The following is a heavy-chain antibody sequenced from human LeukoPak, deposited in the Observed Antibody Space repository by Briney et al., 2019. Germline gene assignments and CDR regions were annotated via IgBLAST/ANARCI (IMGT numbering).Heavy chain of an antibody. V-gene: IGHV3-23*01. CDR2: ISGSGGST. Sequence: GGSLRLSCAASGSTFSSYAMSWVRQAPGKGLEWVSAISGSGGSTYYADSVKGRFTISRDNSKNTLYLQMNSLRAEDTAVYYCAKVYGSGSELDYWGQGTLVTVSS. CDR3: AKVYGSGSELDY. CDR1: GSTFSSYA. J-gene: IGHJ4*02. D-gene: IGHD3-10*01.